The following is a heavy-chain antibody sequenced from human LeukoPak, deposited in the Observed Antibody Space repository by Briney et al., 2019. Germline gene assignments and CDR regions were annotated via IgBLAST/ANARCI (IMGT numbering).Heavy chain of an antibody. J-gene: IGHJ4*02. CDR1: GFTFSSYA. V-gene: IGHV3-48*04. D-gene: IGHD5-18*01. CDR2: ISSSSSTI. CDR3: ARVRGIYSYGHPYYFDY. Sequence: PGGSLRLSCAASGFTFSSYAMNWVRQAPGKGLEWVSYISSSSSTIYYADSLKGRFTISRDNAKNSVYLQMNSLRAEDTAVYYCARVRGIYSYGHPYYFDYWGQGTLVTVSS.